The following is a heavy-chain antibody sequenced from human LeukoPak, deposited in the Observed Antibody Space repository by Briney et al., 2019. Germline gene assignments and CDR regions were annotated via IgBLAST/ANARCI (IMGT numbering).Heavy chain of an antibody. CDR1: GFTFNHYG. V-gene: IGHV3-33*01. CDR3: ARDAQRGFDYSNSLEY. Sequence: GGSLRLSCAAAGFTFNHYGMHWVRQAPGKGLEWVAVIWSDGTNQYYAGSVKGRFTISRDDSGHTVYLQMNSLRPEDTGVYYCARDAQRGFDYSNSLEYWGQGTPVTVST. J-gene: IGHJ4*02. CDR2: IWSDGTNQ. D-gene: IGHD4-11*01.